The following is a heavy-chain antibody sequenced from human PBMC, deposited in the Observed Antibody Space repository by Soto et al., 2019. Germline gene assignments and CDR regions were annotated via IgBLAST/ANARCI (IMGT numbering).Heavy chain of an antibody. CDR2: IDPSDSYT. CDR1: GYSFTSYW. CDR3: ARQPSGAAASSFDY. Sequence: GESLKISCKGSGYSFTSYWISWVRLMPGKGLEWMGRIDPSDSYTSYRPSFQGHVTISGDKSISTAYLQWSSLKASDTAMYYCARQPSGAAASSFDYWGQGTLVTVSS. D-gene: IGHD6-13*01. V-gene: IGHV5-10-1*01. J-gene: IGHJ4*02.